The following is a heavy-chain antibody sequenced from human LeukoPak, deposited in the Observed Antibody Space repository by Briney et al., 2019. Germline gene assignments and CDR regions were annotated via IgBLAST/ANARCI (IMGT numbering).Heavy chain of an antibody. CDR2: ISPNSGGT. D-gene: IGHD4-17*01. CDR3: ARDYGDYGSHWDAFDI. J-gene: IGHJ3*02. CDR1: GYTFTDYY. V-gene: IGHV1-2*02. Sequence: ASVKVSCKASGYTFTDYYIHWVRQSPGQGLEWMGWISPNSGGTKYAQKFQGRVTMTRDTSISTVYMELSRLRSDDTAVYYCARDYGDYGSHWDAFDICGQGTMVTVFS.